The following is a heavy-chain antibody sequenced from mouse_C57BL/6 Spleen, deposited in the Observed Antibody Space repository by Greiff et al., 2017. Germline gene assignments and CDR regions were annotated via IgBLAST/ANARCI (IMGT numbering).Heavy chain of an antibody. CDR1: GFTFSSYA. V-gene: IGHV5-4*01. D-gene: IGHD1-1*01. CDR3: ARDLYYYGSSPWYFDV. CDR2: ISDGGSYT. Sequence: EVKLMESGGGLVKPGGSLKLSCAASGFTFSSYAMSWVRQTPEKRLEWVATISDGGSYTYYPDNVKGRFTISRDNAKNNLYLQMSHLKSEDTAMYYCARDLYYYGSSPWYFDVWGTGTTVTVSS. J-gene: IGHJ1*03.